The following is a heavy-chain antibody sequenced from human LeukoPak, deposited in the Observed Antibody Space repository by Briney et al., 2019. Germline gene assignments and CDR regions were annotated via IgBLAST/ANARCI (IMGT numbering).Heavy chain of an antibody. J-gene: IGHJ4*02. CDR1: GYSISRGYY. Sequence: KPSETLSLTCAVSGYSISRGYYWGWIRQPPGKGLGWIGSIYHSGSPYYNPSLKSRVTISVDTSKNQFSLKLSSVTAADTAVYYCAKLREREDIVVVPAASEYYFDYWGQGTLVTVSS. D-gene: IGHD2-2*01. V-gene: IGHV4-38-2*01. CDR3: AKLREREDIVVVPAASEYYFDY. CDR2: IYHSGSP.